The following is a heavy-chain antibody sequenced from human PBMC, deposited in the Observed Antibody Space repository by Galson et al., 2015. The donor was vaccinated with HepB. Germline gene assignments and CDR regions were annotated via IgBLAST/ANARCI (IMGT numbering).Heavy chain of an antibody. CDR1: GFIFSDYY. CDR3: ARPGYGDYVVAH. Sequence: SLRLSCAPSGFIFSDYYMSWIRQAPGKGLEWVSYISGSGDTIYYADSVKGRFTISRDNAKKSLYPQMNSLRVDDTAIYYCARPGYGDYVVAHWGQGTMVTVAS. J-gene: IGHJ4*02. V-gene: IGHV3-11*01. D-gene: IGHD4-17*01. CDR2: ISGSGDTI.